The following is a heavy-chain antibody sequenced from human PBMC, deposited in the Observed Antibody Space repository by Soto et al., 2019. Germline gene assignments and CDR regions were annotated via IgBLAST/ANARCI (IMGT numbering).Heavy chain of an antibody. CDR1: GFTFSSYA. Sequence: GGSLRLSCAASGFTFSSYAMHWVRQAPGKGLEWVAVISYDGSNKYYADSVKGRFTISRDNSKNTLYLQMNSLRAEDTAVYYCARELLGYNYGMDVWGQGTKVTVSS. J-gene: IGHJ6*02. V-gene: IGHV3-30-3*01. CDR2: ISYDGSNK. D-gene: IGHD6-13*01. CDR3: ARELLGYNYGMDV.